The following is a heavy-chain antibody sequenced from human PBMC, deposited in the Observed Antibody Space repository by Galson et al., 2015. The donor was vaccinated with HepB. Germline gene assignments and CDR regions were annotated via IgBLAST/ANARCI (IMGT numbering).Heavy chain of an antibody. V-gene: IGHV4-30-4*07. J-gene: IGHJ4*02. Sequence: TLSLTCAVSGGSISSGGYSWTWIRQPPGKGLEWIGYIFYSGRTDYNPSLKGRVTISVDRSKNQFSLKLSSVTAADTAVYYCVREYSSSWYFDYWGQGILVTVSS. CDR1: GGSISSGGYS. D-gene: IGHD6-13*01. CDR2: IFYSGRT. CDR3: VREYSSSWYFDY.